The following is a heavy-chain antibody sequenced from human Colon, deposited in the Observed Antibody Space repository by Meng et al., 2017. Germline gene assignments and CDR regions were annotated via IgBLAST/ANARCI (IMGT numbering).Heavy chain of an antibody. CDR1: GYTFTGHY. J-gene: IGHJ4*02. CDR3: ARVALRFLEWPFDY. D-gene: IGHD3-3*01. CDR2: INPNSGGT. V-gene: IGHV1-2*06. Sequence: QVQLVQSGAEAKKPGASVKVSCKASGYTFTGHYMHWVRQAPGQGLEWMGRINPNSGGTNYAQKFQGRVTMTRDTSISTAYMELSRLRSDDTAVYYCARVALRFLEWPFDYWGQGTLVTVSS.